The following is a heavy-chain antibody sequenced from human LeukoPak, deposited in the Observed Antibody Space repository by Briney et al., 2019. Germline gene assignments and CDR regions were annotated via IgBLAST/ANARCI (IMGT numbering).Heavy chain of an antibody. J-gene: IGHJ6*03. CDR3: ARRDYGGNYYMDV. CDR2: ISSSSSYI. Sequence: GGSLRLSCAASGFTFSSYSMNWVRQAPGKGLEWVSSISSSSSYIYYTDSVKGRFTISRDNAKNSLYLQMNSLRAEDTAVYYCARRDYGGNYYMDVWGKGTTVTVSS. D-gene: IGHD4-23*01. V-gene: IGHV3-21*01. CDR1: GFTFSSYS.